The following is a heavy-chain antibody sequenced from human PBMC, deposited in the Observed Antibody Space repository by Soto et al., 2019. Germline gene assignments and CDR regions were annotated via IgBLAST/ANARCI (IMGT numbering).Heavy chain of an antibody. D-gene: IGHD3-22*01. V-gene: IGHV3-23*01. J-gene: IGHJ4*02. CDR1: GFTFSSYA. Sequence: GGSLRLSCAASGFTFSSYAMSWVRQAPGKGLEWVSVISGSGGSTYYADSVKGRFTISRDNSKNTVYVQMNSLRAEDTAVYYCAKTYYYDSSGHYCDYWGQGTLVPVSS. CDR2: ISGSGGST. CDR3: AKTYYYDSSGHYCDY.